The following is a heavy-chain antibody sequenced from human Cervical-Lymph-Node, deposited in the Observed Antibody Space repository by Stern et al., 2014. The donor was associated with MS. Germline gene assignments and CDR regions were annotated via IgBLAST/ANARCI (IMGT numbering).Heavy chain of an antibody. D-gene: IGHD6-6*01. CDR3: AKGDSSSPLEY. V-gene: IGHV3-33*06. Sequence: VQLVESGGGVVQPGRSLRLSCAASGFTFGSYGIHWVRQTPGKGLEWVAVIWYDGSNKYYADSVKGRFTISRDNSENTAYLQMNSPRAEDTAVYYCAKGDSSSPLEYWGQGTLVTVSS. CDR2: IWYDGSNK. J-gene: IGHJ4*02. CDR1: GFTFGSYG.